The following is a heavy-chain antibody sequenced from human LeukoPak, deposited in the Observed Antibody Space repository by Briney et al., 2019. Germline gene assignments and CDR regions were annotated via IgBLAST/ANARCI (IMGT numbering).Heavy chain of an antibody. J-gene: IGHJ3*02. D-gene: IGHD3-3*01. CDR2: IWYDGSNK. CDR1: GFTFSSYG. CDR3: ARGPPFGVVIIGAFDI. Sequence: GGSLRLSCAASGFTFSSYGMHWVRQAPGKGLEWVAVIWYDGSNKYYADSVKGRFTISRDNSKNTLYLQMNSLRAEDTAVYYCARGPPFGVVIIGAFDIWGQGTMVTASS. V-gene: IGHV3-33*01.